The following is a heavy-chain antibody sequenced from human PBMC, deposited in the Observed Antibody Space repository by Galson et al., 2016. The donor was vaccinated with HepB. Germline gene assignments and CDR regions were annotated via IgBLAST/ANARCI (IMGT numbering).Heavy chain of an antibody. CDR2: ISHDGSSK. CDR3: ARGHSSSWASLDY. Sequence: SLRLSCAATGFPFSSFGIHWVRQTPGKGLEWVAIISHDGSSKYYADSVKGRFSISRDNSQNTLYLQMNSLRPEDTAVYFCARGHSSSWASLDYWGQGTLVTVSS. J-gene: IGHJ4*02. V-gene: IGHV3-30*03. CDR1: GFPFSSFG. D-gene: IGHD6-13*01.